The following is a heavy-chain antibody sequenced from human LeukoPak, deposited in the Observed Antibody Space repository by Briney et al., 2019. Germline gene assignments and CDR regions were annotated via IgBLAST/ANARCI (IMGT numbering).Heavy chain of an antibody. D-gene: IGHD3-3*01. V-gene: IGHV3-21*01. CDR1: GFTLSSYS. CDR2: ISSSSTYI. J-gene: IGHJ6*03. CDR3: AIDPSPSYYDFWSGYFYYMDV. Sequence: GGSLRLSCAASGFTLSSYSINWVRQAPGKGLEWVSSISSSSTYISYADAVKGRFTISRDNAKNSLYLQMNSLRAEDTAVYYCAIDPSPSYYDFWSGYFYYMDVWGKGTTVTVSS.